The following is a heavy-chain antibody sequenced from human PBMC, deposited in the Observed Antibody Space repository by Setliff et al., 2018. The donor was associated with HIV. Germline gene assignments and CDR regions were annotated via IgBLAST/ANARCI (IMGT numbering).Heavy chain of an antibody. J-gene: IGHJ5*02. Sequence: SVKVSCKAAGGTFNNYVFSWVRKAPGRGPEWIGTIIPILDTTNYAQKFQDRVTITTDESTSTAYMELRSLTSEDTAVYYCARDLDEAVKDADNYVPLDLWGQGTLVTVSS. V-gene: IGHV1-69*11. D-gene: IGHD3-16*01. CDR1: GGTFNNYV. CDR2: IIPILDTT. CDR3: ARDLDEAVKDADNYVPLDL.